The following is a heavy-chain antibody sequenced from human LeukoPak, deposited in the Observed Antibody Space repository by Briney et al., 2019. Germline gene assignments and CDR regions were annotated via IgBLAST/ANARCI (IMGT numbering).Heavy chain of an antibody. D-gene: IGHD3-10*01. J-gene: IGHJ4*02. Sequence: GRSLRLSCAASGFTFSNYGMHWVRQAPGKGLEWVVVIWYDGSNKYYADSVKGRFTISRDNSKNTLYLQMSSLRAEDTAVYYCAKDYYGPSGGIDYWGQGTLVTVSS. CDR1: GFTFSNYG. CDR2: IWYDGSNK. CDR3: AKDYYGPSGGIDY. V-gene: IGHV3-33*06.